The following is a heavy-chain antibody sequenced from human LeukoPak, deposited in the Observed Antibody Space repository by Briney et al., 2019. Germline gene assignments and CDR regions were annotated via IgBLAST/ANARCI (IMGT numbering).Heavy chain of an antibody. D-gene: IGHD5-24*01. Sequence: PGGSLRLSCAASGFTFSSDAMSWVRQAPGKGLEWVSAISGSGGSTYYADSVKGRFTISRDNSKNTLYLQMNSLRAEDTAVYYCVRHGDGYKHFDYWGQGTLVTVSS. J-gene: IGHJ4*02. CDR3: VRHGDGYKHFDY. CDR2: ISGSGGST. CDR1: GFTFSSDA. V-gene: IGHV3-23*01.